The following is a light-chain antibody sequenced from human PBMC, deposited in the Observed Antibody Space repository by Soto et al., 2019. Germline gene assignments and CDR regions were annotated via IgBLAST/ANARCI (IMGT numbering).Light chain of an antibody. CDR3: QSYDSSLSGVV. Sequence: QSVLTQPPSVSGAPGQRVTISFTGSRSNLGAGYDVHWYQHLPGTAPKLFIYANDNRPSGVPDRFSGSKSDTSASLAITGLQAEDEADYYCQSYDSSLSGVVFGGGTKLTVL. J-gene: IGLJ2*01. CDR1: RSNLGAGYD. CDR2: AND. V-gene: IGLV1-40*01.